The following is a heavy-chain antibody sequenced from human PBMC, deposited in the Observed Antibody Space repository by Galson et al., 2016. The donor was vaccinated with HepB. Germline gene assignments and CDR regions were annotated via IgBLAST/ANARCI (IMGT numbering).Heavy chain of an antibody. J-gene: IGHJ4*02. Sequence: TLSLTCSFSGGTISSYDLYWSWIRQPAGKGLEWIGRIYASGIAHYNPSLKSRVSMSIDTSKAQVSLKLTSVTAADTAVYYCAREFTYWGQGTLVTVSS. V-gene: IGHV4-61*02. CDR3: AREFTY. CDR2: IYASGIA. CDR1: GGTISSYDLY.